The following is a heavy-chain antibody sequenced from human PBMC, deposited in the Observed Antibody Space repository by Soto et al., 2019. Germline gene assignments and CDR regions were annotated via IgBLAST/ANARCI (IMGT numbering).Heavy chain of an antibody. D-gene: IGHD3-3*01. J-gene: IGHJ6*02. CDR2: IYPGDSNT. CDR1: GFNFPTFW. Sequence: PGESLKISCKHSGFNFPTFWIGWVRQMPGKGLEWMGIIYPGDSNTRYSPSLQGQVTISVDKSISTAYLQWSSLKATDTAMYYCARHAYDFWSGHPNPRYYYGMDVWGQGTTVTVSS. CDR3: ARHAYDFWSGHPNPRYYYGMDV. V-gene: IGHV5-51*01.